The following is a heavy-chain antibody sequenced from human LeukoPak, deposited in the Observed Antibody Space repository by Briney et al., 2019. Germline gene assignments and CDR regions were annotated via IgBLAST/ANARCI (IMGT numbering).Heavy chain of an antibody. Sequence: GGSLRLSCAASGFTFSSYAMSWVRQAPGKGLEWVSAISGSGGSTYYADSVKGRFTISRDNSKNTLYLQMNSLRADDTAVYYCARGVFGAARPVYFDFWGRGTLVSVSS. D-gene: IGHD3-10*01. CDR2: ISGSGGST. V-gene: IGHV3-23*01. CDR1: GFTFSSYA. CDR3: ARGVFGAARPVYFDF. J-gene: IGHJ4*02.